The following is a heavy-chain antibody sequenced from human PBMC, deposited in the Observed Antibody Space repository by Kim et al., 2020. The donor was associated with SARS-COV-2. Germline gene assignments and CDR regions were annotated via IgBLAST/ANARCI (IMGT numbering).Heavy chain of an antibody. CDR1: GFTFSTYV. J-gene: IGHJ4*02. CDR3: ANPRFN. Sequence: GGSLRLSCAASGFTFSTYVMGWVRQAPGKGLEWVSAISRSYTTYYADSVKGRFTISRDDSKSTLYLQMNSLRVEDTAIYHCANPRFNWGQGTLVTVSS. D-gene: IGHD3-3*01. V-gene: IGHV3-23*01. CDR2: ISRSYTT.